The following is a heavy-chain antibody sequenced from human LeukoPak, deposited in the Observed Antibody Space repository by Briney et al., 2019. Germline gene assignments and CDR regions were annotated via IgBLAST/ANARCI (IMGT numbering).Heavy chain of an antibody. J-gene: IGHJ1*01. CDR3: ARVRKTYYYDSSGYLFQH. Sequence: SETLSLTCTVSGGSISSYYWSWIRQPPGKGLEWIGYIYYSGSTNYNPSLKSRVTISVDTSKNQFSLKLSSVTAADTAVYYCARVRKTYYYDSSGYLFQHWGQGTLVTVPS. CDR2: IYYSGST. V-gene: IGHV4-59*12. D-gene: IGHD3-22*01. CDR1: GGSISSYY.